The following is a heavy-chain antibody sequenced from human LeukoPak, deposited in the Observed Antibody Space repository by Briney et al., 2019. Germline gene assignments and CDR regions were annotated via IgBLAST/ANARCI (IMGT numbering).Heavy chain of an antibody. CDR2: ISSSSSYI. V-gene: IGHV3-21*01. CDR1: GFTFSSYS. Sequence: GSLRLSCAASGFTFSSYSMNWVRQAPGKGLEWVSSISSSSSYIYYADSVKCRFTISRDNAKNSLYLQMNSLRAEDTAVYYCARWGYCSSTSCYFDYYYMDVWGKGTTVIVSS. J-gene: IGHJ6*03. CDR3: ARWGYCSSTSCYFDYYYMDV. D-gene: IGHD2-2*01.